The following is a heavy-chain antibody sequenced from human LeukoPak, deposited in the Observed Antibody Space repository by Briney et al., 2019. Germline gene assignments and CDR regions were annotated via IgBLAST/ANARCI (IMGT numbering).Heavy chain of an antibody. D-gene: IGHD4-23*01. Sequence: PSETLSLTCAVFGYSISSGYYWGWIRQPPGKGLEWIGSMYHSGSTYYIPSLRSRVTISVDTSKNQFFLKLSSVTAADTAVYYCARHQTTVVTPLDPWGQGTLVTVPS. V-gene: IGHV4-38-2*01. J-gene: IGHJ5*02. CDR2: MYHSGST. CDR3: ARHQTTVVTPLDP. CDR1: GYSISSGYY.